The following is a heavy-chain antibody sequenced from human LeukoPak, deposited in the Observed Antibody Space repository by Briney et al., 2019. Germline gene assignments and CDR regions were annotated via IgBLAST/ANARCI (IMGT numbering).Heavy chain of an antibody. Sequence: GGPLRLSCAASGFTFSSYSMNWVRQAPGKGLEWVSSISSSSSYIYYADSVKGRFTISRDNAKNSLYLQMNSLRAEDTAVYYCAITTYYYDSSGYHYFDYWGQGTLVTVSS. CDR2: ISSSSSYI. CDR1: GFTFSSYS. V-gene: IGHV3-21*01. J-gene: IGHJ4*02. D-gene: IGHD3-22*01. CDR3: AITTYYYDSSGYHYFDY.